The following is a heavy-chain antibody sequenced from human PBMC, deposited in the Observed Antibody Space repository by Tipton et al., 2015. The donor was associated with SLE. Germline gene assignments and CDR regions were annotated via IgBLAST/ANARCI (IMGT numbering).Heavy chain of an antibody. V-gene: IGHV4-39*07. CDR3: ARRSDDYSNWFDP. Sequence: TLSLTCTVSGGSISSSRYYWGWVRQPPGKGLEWIGSVYYSGDTYYNPSLKRRVTISMDTSKNQVSLRMTSVTAADTAVYYCARRSDDYSNWFDPWGQGTQVTVSS. D-gene: IGHD4-11*01. J-gene: IGHJ5*02. CDR2: VYYSGDT. CDR1: GGSISSSRYY.